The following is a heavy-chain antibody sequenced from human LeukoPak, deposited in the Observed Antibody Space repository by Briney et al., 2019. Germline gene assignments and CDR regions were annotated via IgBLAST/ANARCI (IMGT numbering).Heavy chain of an antibody. D-gene: IGHD5-12*01. CDR2: INQDGSEE. CDR1: GFTFSNYW. J-gene: IGHJ4*02. Sequence: PGGSLRPSRAPSGFTFSNYWMTWARQPPGRGLEWVAHINQDGSEERYMDSVKARFTISRDNAKNSLSLQMNSLRAEDTAVYYCVRDGGVSGYDLLDYWGQGTLVTVSS. CDR3: VRDGGVSGYDLLDY. V-gene: IGHV3-7*01.